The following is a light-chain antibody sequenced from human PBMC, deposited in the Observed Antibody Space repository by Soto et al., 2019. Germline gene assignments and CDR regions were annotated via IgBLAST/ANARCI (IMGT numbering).Light chain of an antibody. V-gene: IGLV1-44*01. CDR3: AAWDDSLNGWV. J-gene: IGLJ3*02. Sequence: QSVLTQPPSASGTPGQRVTISCCGSSSNIGSNTVNWYQQLPGTAPKLLIYSNNQRPSGVPDRFSGSKSGTSASLAISGLQSEDEADYYCAAWDDSLNGWVFGGGTQLTVL. CDR2: SNN. CDR1: SSNIGSNT.